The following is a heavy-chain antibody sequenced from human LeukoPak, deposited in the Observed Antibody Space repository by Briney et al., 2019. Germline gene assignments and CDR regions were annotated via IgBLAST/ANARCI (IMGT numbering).Heavy chain of an antibody. Sequence: SETLSLTCAVYGGSFSGYYWSWIRQPPGKGLEWIGEINHSGSTNYNPSLKSRVTISVDTSKNQFSLKLSSVTAADTAVYYCARALNFYDSEAYYSHYYGLDVWGQGTTVIVSS. D-gene: IGHD3-10*01. CDR3: ARALNFYDSEAYYSHYYGLDV. CDR2: INHSGST. CDR1: GGSFSGYY. V-gene: IGHV4-34*01. J-gene: IGHJ6*02.